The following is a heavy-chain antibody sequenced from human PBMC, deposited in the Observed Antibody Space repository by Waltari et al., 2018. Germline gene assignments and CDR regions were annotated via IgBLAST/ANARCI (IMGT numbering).Heavy chain of an antibody. J-gene: IGHJ4*02. CDR1: GLHFVDYI. D-gene: IGHD6-13*01. CDR2: INWDSSSI. Sequence: EVQLVESGGTVVQPGGSLGLSCACFGLHFVDYIMHWVRQVPGKGLECVSLINWDSSSIYYADSVKGRFTISRDNSRNSLFLQMNSLRPDDTAIYYCAKEGRGGSSLDNWGQGTLVTVSS. CDR3: AKEGRGGSSLDN. V-gene: IGHV3-43*01.